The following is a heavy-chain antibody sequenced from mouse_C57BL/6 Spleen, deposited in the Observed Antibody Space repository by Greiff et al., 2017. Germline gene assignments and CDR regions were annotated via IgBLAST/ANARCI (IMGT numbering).Heavy chain of an antibody. CDR3: ARGGTTVVEDYAMDY. CDR1: GYTFTSYW. V-gene: IGHV1-72*01. J-gene: IGHJ4*01. CDR2: IDPNSGGT. Sequence: QVQLQQPGAELVKPGASVKLSCKASGYTFTSYWMHWVKPRPGRGLEWICRIDPNSGGTKYNEKFNSKATLTVDKPSSTAYMQLSSLTSEDSAVYYCARGGTTVVEDYAMDYWGQGTSVTVSS. D-gene: IGHD1-1*01.